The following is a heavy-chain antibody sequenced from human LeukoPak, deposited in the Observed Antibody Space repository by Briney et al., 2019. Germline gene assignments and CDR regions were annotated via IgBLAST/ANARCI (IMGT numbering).Heavy chain of an antibody. CDR3: ARGGEQWLAYFDY. CDR1: GGSXSGYY. CDR2: INHSGST. Sequence: PSETLSLTCAVYGGSXSGYYWSWIRQLPGXXLEWIGEINHSGSTNYNPSLKSRVTISVDTSKNQFSLKLSSVTAADTAVYYCARGGEQWLAYFDYWGQGTLVTVSS. J-gene: IGHJ4*02. D-gene: IGHD6-19*01. V-gene: IGHV4-34*01.